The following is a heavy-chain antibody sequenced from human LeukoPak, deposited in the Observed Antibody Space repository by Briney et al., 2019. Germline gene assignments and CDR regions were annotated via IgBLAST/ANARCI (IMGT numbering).Heavy chain of an antibody. CDR1: GYTFTSYD. V-gene: IGHV1-8*01. CDR3: ARSQTIASRLIRSRGFDP. CDR2: MNLNSGNT. J-gene: IGHJ5*02. D-gene: IGHD6-6*01. Sequence: ASVKVSCKASGYTFTSYDINWGRQATGQGREWMGWMNLNSGNTGYAQKCQGRVTMTRHTSISTEYMELSSLRSEDTAVYYCARSQTIASRLIRSRGFDPWGQGTLVTVSS.